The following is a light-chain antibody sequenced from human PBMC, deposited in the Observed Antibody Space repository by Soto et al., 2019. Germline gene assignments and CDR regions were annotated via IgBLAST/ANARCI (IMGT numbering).Light chain of an antibody. CDR2: KAS. J-gene: IGKJ1*01. CDR3: QQYTSYSRA. V-gene: IGKV1-5*03. CDR1: QTISSW. Sequence: DIQMTHSPSSLSGSVGDRVTITCRASQTISSWLAWYQQKPGKAPKLLIYKASTLKSGVPSRFSGSGSGTEFTLTISSLQPDDSTTYYCQQYTSYSRAFGQGTRWIS.